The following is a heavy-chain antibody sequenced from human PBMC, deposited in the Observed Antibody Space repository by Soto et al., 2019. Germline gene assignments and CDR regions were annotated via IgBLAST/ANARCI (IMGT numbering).Heavy chain of an antibody. CDR1: GYTFTSYG. CDR3: ARDGYYDSSGYYYDAFDI. CDR2: ISAYNGNT. Sequence: QVQLVQSGAEVKKPGASVKVSCKASGYTFTSYGISWVRQAPGQGLEWMGWISAYNGNTNYVQKLQGRVTMTTDTSTSTAYMELRSLRSDDTAVYYCARDGYYDSSGYYYDAFDIWGQGTMVTVSS. D-gene: IGHD3-22*01. V-gene: IGHV1-18*04. J-gene: IGHJ3*02.